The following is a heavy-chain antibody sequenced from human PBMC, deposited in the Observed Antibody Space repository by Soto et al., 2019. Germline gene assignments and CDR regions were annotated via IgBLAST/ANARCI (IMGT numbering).Heavy chain of an antibody. Sequence: SETLSLTCTVSGGSISSGGFYWSWIRQHPGKGLEWIGNIYYSGSTYYNPSLKSRVTISVDTSKNQFSLKLSSVTAADTAMYYCARENDGSVDYWGQGTLVTVSS. D-gene: IGHD3-10*01. V-gene: IGHV4-31*03. J-gene: IGHJ4*02. CDR2: IYYSGST. CDR1: GGSISSGGFY. CDR3: ARENDGSVDY.